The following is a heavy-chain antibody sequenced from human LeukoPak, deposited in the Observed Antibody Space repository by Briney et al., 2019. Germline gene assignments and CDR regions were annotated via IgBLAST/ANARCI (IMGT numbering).Heavy chain of an antibody. J-gene: IGHJ6*02. Sequence: GGPLRLSCSASGFTFSRYGMHWVRQAPGKGLEYVSAIVSNGDSTYYADSVKGRFTISRDNAKNTLYLQMSSLRPDDTAVYYCVNPGWYYDSSGYSYCYGMDVWGQGTTVTVPS. CDR1: GFTFSRYG. D-gene: IGHD3-22*01. V-gene: IGHV3-64D*09. CDR2: IVSNGDST. CDR3: VNPGWYYDSSGYSYCYGMDV.